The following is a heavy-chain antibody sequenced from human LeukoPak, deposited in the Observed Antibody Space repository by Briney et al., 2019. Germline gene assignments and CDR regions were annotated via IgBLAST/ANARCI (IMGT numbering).Heavy chain of an antibody. V-gene: IGHV3-30*04. CDR1: GFTFSSYA. Sequence: PGRSLRLSCAASGFTFSSYAMHWVRQAPGKGLEWVAVISYDGSNKYYADSVKGRFTISRDNSKNTLYLQMNSLRAEDTAVYYCAKDYYCSSTSCSGYFDYWGQGTLVTVSS. J-gene: IGHJ4*02. CDR2: ISYDGSNK. CDR3: AKDYYCSSTSCSGYFDY. D-gene: IGHD2-2*01.